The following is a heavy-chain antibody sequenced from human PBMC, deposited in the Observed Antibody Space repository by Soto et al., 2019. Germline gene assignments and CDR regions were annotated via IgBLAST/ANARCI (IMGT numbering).Heavy chain of an antibody. CDR3: AKKGSIAARRLNYFDY. CDR1: GFTFSSYG. J-gene: IGHJ4*02. CDR2: ISYDGSNK. D-gene: IGHD6-6*01. Sequence: QVQLVESGGGVVQPGRSLRLSCAASGFTFSSYGMHWVRQAPGKGLEWVAVISYDGSNKYYADSVKGRFTISRDNSKNTLYLQMNSLRAEDTAVYYCAKKGSIAARRLNYFDYWGQGTLVTVSS. V-gene: IGHV3-30*18.